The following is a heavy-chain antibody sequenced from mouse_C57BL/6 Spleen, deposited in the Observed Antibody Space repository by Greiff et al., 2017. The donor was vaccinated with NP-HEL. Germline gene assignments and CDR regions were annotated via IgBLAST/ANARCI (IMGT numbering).Heavy chain of an antibody. CDR3: ARNGYDVNAMDY. D-gene: IGHD2-2*01. J-gene: IGHJ4*01. CDR2: IWSGGST. CDR1: GFSLTSSG. V-gene: IGHV2-2*01. Sequence: QVQLKESGPGLVQPSQSLSITCTVSGFSLTSSGVHWVRQSPGKGLEWLGVIWSGGSTDYNAAVISRLGISKDNSKSQVCCKMNRRQADDTAIDYCARNGYDVNAMDYWGQGTSVTGSS.